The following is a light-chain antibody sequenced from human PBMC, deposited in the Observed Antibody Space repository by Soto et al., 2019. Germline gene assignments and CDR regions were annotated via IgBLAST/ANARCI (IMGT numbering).Light chain of an antibody. V-gene: IGKV1-39*01. Sequence: DLQITQSPSTLSASVGDTVTITCRASQTIKNYLNWYQQKPGRAPNLLIYSASTLHSGVPSRFSGTKSATDFTLTITSLQPEDFATYYCQQFYSAPITFGQGTRLEIK. CDR3: QQFYSAPIT. J-gene: IGKJ5*01. CDR1: QTIKNY. CDR2: SAS.